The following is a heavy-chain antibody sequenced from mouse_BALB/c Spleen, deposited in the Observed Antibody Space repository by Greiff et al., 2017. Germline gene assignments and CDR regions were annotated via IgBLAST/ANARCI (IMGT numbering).Heavy chain of an antibody. CDR3: ARQPDYYGSRYYFDY. D-gene: IGHD1-1*01. Sequence: VQLVESGPGLVAPSQSLSITCTVSGFSLTSYGVHWVRQPPGKGLEWLGVIWAGGSTNYNSALMSRLSISKDNSKSQVFLKMNSLQTDDTAMYYCARQPDYYGSRYYFDYWGQGTTLTVSS. J-gene: IGHJ2*01. CDR1: GFSLTSYG. V-gene: IGHV2-9*02. CDR2: IWAGGST.